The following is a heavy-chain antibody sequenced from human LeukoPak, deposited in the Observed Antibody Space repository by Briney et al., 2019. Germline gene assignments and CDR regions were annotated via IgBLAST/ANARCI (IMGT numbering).Heavy chain of an antibody. V-gene: IGHV3-23*01. J-gene: IGHJ2*01. Sequence: GGSLRLSCAASGFTFSSYAMSWVRQAPGKGLEWVSAISGSGGSTYYADSVKGRFTLSRDNSKNTLYLQMDSLRAEDTAIYYCAKVGIRISLIVVVFTTADDWYFDLWGRGTLVTVSS. D-gene: IGHD3-22*01. CDR2: ISGSGGST. CDR3: AKVGIRISLIVVVFTTADDWYFDL. CDR1: GFTFSSYA.